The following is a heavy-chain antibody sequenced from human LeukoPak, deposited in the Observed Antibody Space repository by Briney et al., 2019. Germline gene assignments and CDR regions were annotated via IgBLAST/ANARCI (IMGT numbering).Heavy chain of an antibody. CDR3: AKGNGYSYGRYYFDY. V-gene: IGHV3-23*01. CDR1: GFTFSSYA. D-gene: IGHD5-18*01. J-gene: IGHJ4*02. Sequence: PGGSLRLSCAASGFTFSSYAMGWVRQAPGKGLEWVSAITASGGNTYYADSVKGRFPIPRDNSKNTLYLQVNSLRAEDTAVYYCAKGNGYSYGRYYFDYWGQGTLVTVSS. CDR2: ITASGGNT.